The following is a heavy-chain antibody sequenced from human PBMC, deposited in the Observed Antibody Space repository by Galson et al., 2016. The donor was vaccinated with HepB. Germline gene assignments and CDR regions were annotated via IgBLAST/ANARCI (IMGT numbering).Heavy chain of an antibody. CDR2: IANSGYST. J-gene: IGHJ2*01. Sequence: SVRLSCAASGFTFSKFAMTWVRQAPGKGLQWVATIANSGYSTYYADSVKGRFTISRDNSKNTLNLQMNSLRAEDTAMYYCAKDAGLLDWYFDLWGRGTLVTVSS. CDR3: AKDAGLLDWYFDL. D-gene: IGHD1-26*01. CDR1: GFTFSKFA. V-gene: IGHV3-23*01.